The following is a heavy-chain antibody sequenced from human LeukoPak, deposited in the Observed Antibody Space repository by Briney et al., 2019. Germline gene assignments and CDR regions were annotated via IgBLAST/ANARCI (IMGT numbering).Heavy chain of an antibody. CDR3: ASGIAAAGTHGFDY. D-gene: IGHD6-13*01. Sequence: PSETLSLTCTVSGGSISSYYWSWIRQPPGKGLEWIGYIYYSGSTNYNPSLKSRVTISVDTSKNQFSLKLSSVTPADTAVYYCASGIAAAGTHGFDYWGQGTLVTVSS. CDR2: IYYSGST. V-gene: IGHV4-59*08. CDR1: GGSISSYY. J-gene: IGHJ4*02.